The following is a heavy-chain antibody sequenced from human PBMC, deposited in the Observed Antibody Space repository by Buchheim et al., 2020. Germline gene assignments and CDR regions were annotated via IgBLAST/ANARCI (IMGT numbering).Heavy chain of an antibody. V-gene: IGHV3-48*03. D-gene: IGHD1-14*01. J-gene: IGHJ4*02. CDR2: ISSSGTAI. CDR3: ARDTGSPRVYFDS. Sequence: EVQLVESGGGLVQPGGSLRLSCAASGFTFSSYEMNWVRQAPGRGLEWVSYISSSGTAIYYADSVTGRFTISRDNAKNSLYLQMNSLGGEDTAVYYCARDTGSPRVYFDSWGQGT. CDR1: GFTFSSYE.